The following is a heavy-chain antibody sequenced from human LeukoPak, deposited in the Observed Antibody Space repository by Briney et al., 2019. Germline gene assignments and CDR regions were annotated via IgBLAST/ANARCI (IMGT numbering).Heavy chain of an antibody. D-gene: IGHD2-2*01. J-gene: IGHJ4*02. Sequence: PGGSLRLSCAASGFTVSSNYMSWVRQAPGKGLEWVSVIYSGGSTYYADSVKGRLTISRDNSKNTLYLQMNSLRAEDTAVYYCARVGFVVPEDYWGQGTLVTVSS. CDR2: IYSGGST. V-gene: IGHV3-66*01. CDR3: ARVGFVVPEDY. CDR1: GFTVSSNY.